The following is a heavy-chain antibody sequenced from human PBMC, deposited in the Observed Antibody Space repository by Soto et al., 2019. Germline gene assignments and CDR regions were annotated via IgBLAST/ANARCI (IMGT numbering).Heavy chain of an antibody. Sequence: GGSMILSCASSGFTISSYWMIWIRQAPGKGLEWVANIKQDGSEKYYVDSVKGRFTISRDNAKNSLYLQMNSLRAEDTAVYYCARVRWDCSSTSRYVRFDHWGQGTLVTSPQ. V-gene: IGHV3-7*01. CDR3: ARVRWDCSSTSRYVRFDH. D-gene: IGHD2-2*01. CDR1: GFTISSYW. J-gene: IGHJ5*02. CDR2: IKQDGSEK.